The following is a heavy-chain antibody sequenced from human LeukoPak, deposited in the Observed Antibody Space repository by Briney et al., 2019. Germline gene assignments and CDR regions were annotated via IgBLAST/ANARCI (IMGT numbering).Heavy chain of an antibody. V-gene: IGHV3-30*04. CDR2: ISYDGSNK. CDR3: ARVRFPASGPHFDY. Sequence: GGSLRLSCAASGFTFSSYAMHWVRQAPGKGLEWVAVISYDGSNKYYADSVKGRFTISRDNSKNTLYLQMNSLRAGDTAVYYCARVRFPASGPHFDYWGQGTLVTVSS. D-gene: IGHD2-15*01. CDR1: GFTFSSYA. J-gene: IGHJ4*02.